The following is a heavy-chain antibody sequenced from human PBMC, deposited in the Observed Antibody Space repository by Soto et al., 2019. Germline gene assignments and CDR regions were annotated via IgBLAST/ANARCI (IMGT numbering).Heavy chain of an antibody. D-gene: IGHD3-22*01. CDR2: IYSTGAGT. J-gene: IGHJ5*02. Sequence: GGSLRLSCAASGFTFSSYAMTWARQAPGKGLEWVSAIYSTGAGTYYVDSVKGRFTVSRDNAKNTLYLQMHSLRAEDTAVYYCAKDRVTNDSSGYYSILTESWGQGTVVTVSS. CDR1: GFTFSSYA. V-gene: IGHV3-23*01. CDR3: AKDRVTNDSSGYYSILTES.